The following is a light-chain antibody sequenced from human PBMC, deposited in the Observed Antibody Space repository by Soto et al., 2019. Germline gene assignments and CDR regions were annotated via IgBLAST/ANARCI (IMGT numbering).Light chain of an antibody. Sequence: QSALTQPASVSGSPGQSITISCTGTSGDIGSYNRVSWYQQHPGKAPKLIIYEVTDRPSGVSNRFSGSKSGNTASLAITGLQAEDEADYYCQSYDDSLRGSGVFGGGTKVTVL. V-gene: IGLV2-14*01. CDR3: QSYDDSLRGSGV. CDR2: EVT. CDR1: SGDIGSYNR. J-gene: IGLJ3*02.